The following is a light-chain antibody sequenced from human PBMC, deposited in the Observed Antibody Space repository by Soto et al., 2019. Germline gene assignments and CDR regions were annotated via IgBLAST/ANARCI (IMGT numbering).Light chain of an antibody. V-gene: IGKV1-5*01. CDR3: QQYSDFLIS. CDR2: DAS. CDR1: QSISRS. Sequence: DIQMTQSPSTLSASVEDRVTITCRASQSISRSLAWYQQKPGKAPSLLIYDASSLEGGVPSRFSGSGFGTEFTLTITNLQPADFATYYCQQYSDFLISFGPGTTVDFK. J-gene: IGKJ3*01.